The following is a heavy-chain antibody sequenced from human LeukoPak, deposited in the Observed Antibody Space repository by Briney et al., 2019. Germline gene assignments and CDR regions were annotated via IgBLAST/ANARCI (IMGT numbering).Heavy chain of an antibody. V-gene: IGHV4-34*01. J-gene: IGHJ4*02. Sequence: SETLSLTCAVYGGSFSGYYWSWIRQLPGKGLEWIGEINHSGSTNYNPSLKSRVTISVDTSKNQFSLKLSSVTAADTAVYYCARGSGWYALHYWGQGTLVTVSS. CDR3: ARGSGWYALHY. CDR2: INHSGST. D-gene: IGHD6-19*01. CDR1: GGSFSGYY.